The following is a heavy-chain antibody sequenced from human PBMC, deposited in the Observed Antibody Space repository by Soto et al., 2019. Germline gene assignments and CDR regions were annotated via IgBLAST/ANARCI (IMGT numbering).Heavy chain of an antibody. CDR2: IYWDDDK. CDR3: AHSGWLRFGCYFDY. CDR1: GFSLSTSGVG. Sequence: QITLKESGPTLVKPTQTLTLTCTFSGFSLSTSGVGVGWIRQPPGKALEWLALIYWDDDKRYSPSLKSRLTITKDTSKNQVVLTMTNMDPVDTATYYFAHSGWLRFGCYFDYWGQGTLVTVSS. D-gene: IGHD5-12*01. V-gene: IGHV2-5*02. J-gene: IGHJ4*02.